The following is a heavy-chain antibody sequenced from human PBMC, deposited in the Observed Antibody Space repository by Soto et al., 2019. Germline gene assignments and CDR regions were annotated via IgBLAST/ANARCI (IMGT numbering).Heavy chain of an antibody. CDR3: ARRHLAVAVSPWFDP. D-gene: IGHD2-15*01. J-gene: IGHJ5*02. V-gene: IGHV2-26*01. CDR2: IDSSGEK. Sequence: QVTLKESGPVRVKPRETLTLRCTVSGLSISDSEMGVSWIRQPPGKALEWLAHIDSSGEKSYRTFLKSRLTISKDTSKSQIVLIMTNIDPADTGTYYCARRHLAVAVSPWFDPWGQGILVTVSS. CDR1: GLSISDSEMG.